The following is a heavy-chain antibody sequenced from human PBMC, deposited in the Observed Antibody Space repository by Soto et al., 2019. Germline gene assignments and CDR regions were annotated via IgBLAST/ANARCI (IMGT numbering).Heavy chain of an antibody. V-gene: IGHV3-7*01. CDR2: INQDGSEN. D-gene: IGHD6-19*01. CDR3: ARDHINGWKFDY. CDR1: GFTFSIYL. J-gene: IGHJ4*02. Sequence: SLRLSCASSGFTFSIYLMSWVRQSPGKLLELVANINQDGSENYYVDSVKGRFTTSRDNTKNSFYLQMNSLRAEDTAVYYCARDHINGWKFDYWGRGTLVTVSS.